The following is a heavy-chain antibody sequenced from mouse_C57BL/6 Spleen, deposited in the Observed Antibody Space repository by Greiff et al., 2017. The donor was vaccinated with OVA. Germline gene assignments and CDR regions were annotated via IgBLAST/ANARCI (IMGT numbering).Heavy chain of an antibody. CDR3: ARGYGRAMDY. D-gene: IGHD2-10*02. Sequence: QVQLQQPGAELVKPGASVKLSCKASGYTFTSYWMHWVKQRPGQGLEWIGMIHPNSGSTNYNEKFKSKATLTVDKSSSPAYMQLSSLTSEDSAVYYCARGYGRAMDYWGQGTSVTVSS. CDR1: GYTFTSYW. J-gene: IGHJ4*01. CDR2: IHPNSGST. V-gene: IGHV1-64*01.